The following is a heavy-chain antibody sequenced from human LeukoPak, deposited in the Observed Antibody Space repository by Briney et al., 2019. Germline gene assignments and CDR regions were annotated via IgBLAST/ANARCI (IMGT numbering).Heavy chain of an antibody. Sequence: GASVKVSCXASGGTFSSYAISWVRQARGQGLEWMGRIIPIFGTANYAQKFQGRVTITTDESTSTAYMELSSLRPEDTAVYYCARVWGDGYNSDYFDYWGQGTLVTVSS. D-gene: IGHD5-24*01. CDR2: IIPIFGTA. V-gene: IGHV1-69*05. J-gene: IGHJ4*02. CDR1: GGTFSSYA. CDR3: ARVWGDGYNSDYFDY.